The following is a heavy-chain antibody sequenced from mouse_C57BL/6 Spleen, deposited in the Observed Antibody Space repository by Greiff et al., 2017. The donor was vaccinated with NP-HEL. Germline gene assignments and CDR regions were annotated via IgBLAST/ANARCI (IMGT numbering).Heavy chain of an antibody. D-gene: IGHD4-1*01. CDR1: GFTFSSYA. J-gene: IGHJ2*01. Sequence: EVKLVESGGGLVKPGGSLKLSCAASGFTFSSYAMSWVRQTPEKRLEWVATISDGGSYTYYPDNVKGRFTISRDNAKNNRYLQMSHLKSEDTAMYYCARDGTFDYWGQGTTLTVSS. V-gene: IGHV5-4*01. CDR2: ISDGGSYT. CDR3: ARDGTFDY.